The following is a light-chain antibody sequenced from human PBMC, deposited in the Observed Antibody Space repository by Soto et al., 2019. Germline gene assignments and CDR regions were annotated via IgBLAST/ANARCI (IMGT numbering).Light chain of an antibody. J-gene: IGKJ1*01. V-gene: IGKV2-28*01. CDR3: MQSLQTPPT. CDR1: QSLLHTDGYNY. CDR2: LGS. Sequence: DPVMTQSPLSLPVTPGEPASISCWSSQSLLHTDGYNYLDWYLQKPGQSPQLLIYLGSYRASGVPDRFSGIGSRTDFTLKISRVEVEDVGVYYCMQSLQTPPTFGQGTKLEI.